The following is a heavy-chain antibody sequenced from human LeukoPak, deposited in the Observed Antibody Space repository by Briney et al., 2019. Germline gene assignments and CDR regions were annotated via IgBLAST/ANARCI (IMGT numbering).Heavy chain of an antibody. CDR1: GGSISSYY. V-gene: IGHV4-59*01. CDR2: IYYSGST. CDR3: ARGDTAMAFDY. D-gene: IGHD5-18*01. J-gene: IGHJ4*02. Sequence: SETLSLTCTVAGGSISSYYWSWIRQPPGKGLEWIGYIYYSGSTNYNPSLKSRVTISVDTSKNQFSLKLSSVTAADTAVYYCARGDTAMAFDYWGQGTLVTVSS.